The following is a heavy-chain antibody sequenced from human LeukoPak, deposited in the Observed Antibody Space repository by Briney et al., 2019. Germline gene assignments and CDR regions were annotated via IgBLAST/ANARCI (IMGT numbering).Heavy chain of an antibody. D-gene: IGHD5-18*01. CDR1: GFTFSSCA. CDR2: ISSSGSST. CDR3: AKGQGYSYGYSGMDV. J-gene: IGHJ6*02. Sequence: GGSLRLSCAASGFTFSSCAMSWVRQAPEKGLEWVSAISSSGSSTYYADSVKGRFTISRDNSKNTLYLQMNSLRAEDTAVYYCAKGQGYSYGYSGMDVWGQGTTVTVSS. V-gene: IGHV3-23*01.